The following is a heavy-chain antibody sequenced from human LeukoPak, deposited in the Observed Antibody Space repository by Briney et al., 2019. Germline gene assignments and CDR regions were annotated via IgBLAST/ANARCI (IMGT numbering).Heavy chain of an antibody. Sequence: GGSLRLSCAASGFTVSSNYMNWVRQAPGKGLEWVSSITSSSSYIYYADSVKGRFTISRHNAKNSLYLQLNSLRAEDTAVYYCVRLYDDYTNGHFDSWGQGTLVTVSS. V-gene: IGHV3-21*01. CDR3: VRLYDDYTNGHFDS. J-gene: IGHJ4*02. CDR1: GFTVSSNY. D-gene: IGHD4-11*01. CDR2: ITSSSSYI.